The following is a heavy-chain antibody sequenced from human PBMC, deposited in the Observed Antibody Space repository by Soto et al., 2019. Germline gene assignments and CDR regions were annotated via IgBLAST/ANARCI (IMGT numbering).Heavy chain of an antibody. J-gene: IGHJ4*02. CDR1: GFTFSSYS. D-gene: IGHD6-19*01. Sequence: GGSLRLSCAASGFTFSSYSMNWVRQAPGKGLEWVSSISSSSSYIYYADSVKGRFTISRDNAKNSLYLQMNSLRAEDTAVYYCARESQQWLVFDYWGQGTLVTVSS. V-gene: IGHV3-21*01. CDR3: ARESQQWLVFDY. CDR2: ISSSSSYI.